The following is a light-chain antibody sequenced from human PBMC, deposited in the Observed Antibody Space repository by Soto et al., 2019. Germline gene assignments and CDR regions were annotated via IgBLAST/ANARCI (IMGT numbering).Light chain of an antibody. Sequence: QSVLAQPPSASGTPGQRVFISCSGSSSNIGGTNYAYWYQQLPGAAPKLLMHSNNLRHSGVPERISGSKSGTSASLAISGLRSEDEAVYYCASWDDRLGAVIFGGGTKVTVL. CDR3: ASWDDRLGAVI. J-gene: IGLJ2*01. CDR2: SNN. V-gene: IGLV1-47*02. CDR1: SSNIGGTNY.